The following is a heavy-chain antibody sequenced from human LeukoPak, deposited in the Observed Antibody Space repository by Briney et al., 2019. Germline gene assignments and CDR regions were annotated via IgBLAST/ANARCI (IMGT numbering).Heavy chain of an antibody. CDR3: ARDLQGGDYYDY. D-gene: IGHD3-16*01. CDR1: GFTFSSHS. Sequence: GGSLRLSCAASGFTFSSHSMNWVRQAPGKGLEWVSSISSSRSYIYYADSVKGRFTISRDNAKNSLYLQMNSLRAEDTAVYYCARDLQGGDYYDYWGREPWSPSPQ. CDR2: ISSSRSYI. V-gene: IGHV3-21*01. J-gene: IGHJ4*02.